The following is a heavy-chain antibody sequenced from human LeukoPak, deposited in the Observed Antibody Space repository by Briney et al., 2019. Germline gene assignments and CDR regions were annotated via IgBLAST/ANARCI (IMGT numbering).Heavy chain of an antibody. CDR1: GFSLSTSGMR. D-gene: IGHD2-8*01. CDR3: ARTAPGLNVDV. V-gene: IGHV2-70*04. CDR2: IDWDDDK. Sequence: ESGPTLVNPTQTLTLTCTFSGFSLSTSGMRVSWIRQPPVKALEWLARIDWDDDKFYSTSLKTRLTISKDTSKSQVVLIMTDMDPVDTATYYCARTAPGLNVDVWGQGTMVTVSS. J-gene: IGHJ3*01.